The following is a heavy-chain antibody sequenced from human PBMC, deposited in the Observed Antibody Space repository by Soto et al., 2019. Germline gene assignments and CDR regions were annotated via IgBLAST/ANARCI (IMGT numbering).Heavy chain of an antibody. Sequence: GESLKISCKGSAYSFTSYWIGWVRQMPGKGLEWMGIIYPGDSDTRYSPSFQGQVTISADKSISTAYLQWSSLKASDTAMYYCARLDTAGYYYYGMDVWGQGTTVTVSS. D-gene: IGHD5-18*01. CDR3: ARLDTAGYYYYGMDV. CDR1: AYSFTSYW. CDR2: IYPGDSDT. V-gene: IGHV5-51*01. J-gene: IGHJ6*02.